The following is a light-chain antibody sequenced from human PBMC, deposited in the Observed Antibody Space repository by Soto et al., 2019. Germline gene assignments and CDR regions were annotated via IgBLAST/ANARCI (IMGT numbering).Light chain of an antibody. J-gene: IGKJ5*01. CDR1: QSLLHSNGYNY. CDR3: MQALQAPIT. Sequence: DIVMTQSPLSLPVTPGEPAYISCRSSQSLLHSNGYNYLDWYLQKPGQSPQLLIYLGSNRASGVPDRFSGSGSGTDFTLSISTVEAGDVGVYYCMQALQAPITFCEWTRMETK. V-gene: IGKV2-28*01. CDR2: LGS.